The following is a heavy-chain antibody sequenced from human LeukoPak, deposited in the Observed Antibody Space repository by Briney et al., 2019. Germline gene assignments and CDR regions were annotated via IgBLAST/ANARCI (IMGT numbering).Heavy chain of an antibody. D-gene: IGHD3-22*01. Sequence: GRSLRLSCAASGFTVSSNYLSWVRQAPGRGLEWVSVIYSGGSTYYADSVKGRFNISRDNSKNTLYLQMNSLRAEDTAVYYCARGNYYYDSSGYSALSYFQHWGQGTLVTVSS. CDR3: ARGNYYYDSSGYSALSYFQH. V-gene: IGHV3-66*01. CDR2: IYSGGST. CDR1: GFTVSSNY. J-gene: IGHJ1*01.